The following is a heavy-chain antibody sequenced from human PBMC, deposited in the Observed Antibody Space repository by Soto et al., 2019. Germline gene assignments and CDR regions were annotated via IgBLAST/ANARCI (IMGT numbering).Heavy chain of an antibody. Sequence: GASVKVSCKASGGTFSSYAISWVRQAPGQVLEWMGGIIPIFGTAHYAQKFQGRVTITAEKSTSTAYMELSSLRSEDTAVYYCGRAAYCGGDCYRGYFEHWGQGTLVTVSS. J-gene: IGHJ1*01. CDR3: GRAAYCGGDCYRGYFEH. V-gene: IGHV1-69*06. D-gene: IGHD2-21*02. CDR2: IIPIFGTA. CDR1: GGTFSSYA.